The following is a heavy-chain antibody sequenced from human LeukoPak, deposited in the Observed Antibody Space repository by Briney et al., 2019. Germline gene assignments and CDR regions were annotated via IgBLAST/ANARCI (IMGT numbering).Heavy chain of an antibody. V-gene: IGHV1-8*01. CDR1: GYTFTSYD. Sequence: ASVKVSCKASGYTFTSYDINWVRQATGQGLEWMGWMNPNSGNTGYAQKFQGRVTMTRNTSISTAYMELSSLRSEDTAVYYCARDSMQLWLRGYYYMDVWGKGTTVTISS. J-gene: IGHJ6*03. CDR2: MNPNSGNT. CDR3: ARDSMQLWLRGYYYMDV. D-gene: IGHD5-18*01.